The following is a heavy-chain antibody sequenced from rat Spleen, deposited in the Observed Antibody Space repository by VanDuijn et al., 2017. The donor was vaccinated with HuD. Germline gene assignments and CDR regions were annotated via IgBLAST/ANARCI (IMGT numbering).Heavy chain of an antibody. CDR3: VREERGVDY. Sequence: EVKLVESGGGLVQPGRSLKLSCAASGFNFNDYWMGWVRQAPGRGLEWIGEINKDSRIIKYSPSLKDKITVSRDNAQNTLYLQMNKVGSEDTAIYYCVREERGVDYWGQGVMVTVS. V-gene: IGHV4-2*01. CDR1: GFNFNDYW. CDR2: INKDSRII. J-gene: IGHJ2*01.